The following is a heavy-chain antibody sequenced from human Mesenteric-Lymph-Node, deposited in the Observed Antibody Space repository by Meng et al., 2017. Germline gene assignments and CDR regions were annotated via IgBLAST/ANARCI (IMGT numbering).Heavy chain of an antibody. CDR2: IYTSGST. V-gene: IGHV4-4*07. D-gene: IGHD3-10*01. CDR1: GGSISSYY. Sequence: SETLSLTCTVSGGSISSYYWSWIRQPAGKGLEWIGRIYTSGSTNYNPSLKSRVTMSVDTSKNQFSLKLSSVTAADTAVYYCARADNYYGSGSYLPYFDYWGQGTLVTVSS. CDR3: ARADNYYGSGSYLPYFDY. J-gene: IGHJ4*02.